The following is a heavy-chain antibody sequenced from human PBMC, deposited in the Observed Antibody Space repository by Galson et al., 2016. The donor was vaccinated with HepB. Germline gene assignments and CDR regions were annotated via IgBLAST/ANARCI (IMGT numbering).Heavy chain of an antibody. CDR1: GGTFSRYA. D-gene: IGHD3-10*01. J-gene: IGHJ5*02. Sequence: SVKVSCKASGGTFSRYAISWVRQAPGQGLEWMGGIIPIFGTANYAQKFQGRVTITADESTNTVYIKLSSLRSADTAVYYCARGLKYYYGSGSYLNNWFDPWGQGTLVTVSS. V-gene: IGHV1-69*13. CDR2: IIPIFGTA. CDR3: ARGLKYYYGSGSYLNNWFDP.